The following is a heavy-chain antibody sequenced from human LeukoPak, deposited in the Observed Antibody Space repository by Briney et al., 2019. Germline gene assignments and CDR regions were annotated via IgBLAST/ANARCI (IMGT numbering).Heavy chain of an antibody. CDR1: GDSVSTNSAA. D-gene: IGHD5-24*01. Sequence: SQTLSLTCVISGDSVSTNSAAWNWIRQSPSRGLEWLGRTYYRSKWYNDYAVSVKSRISINPDTSKNQFSLQLNSVTPEDAAVYYCARAAAQLIGGGFDIRGQGTMVTVSS. J-gene: IGHJ3*02. CDR2: TYYRSKWYN. V-gene: IGHV6-1*01. CDR3: ARAAAQLIGGGFDI.